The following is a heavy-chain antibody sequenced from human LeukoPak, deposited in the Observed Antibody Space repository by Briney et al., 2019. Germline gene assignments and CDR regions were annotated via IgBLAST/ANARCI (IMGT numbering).Heavy chain of an antibody. D-gene: IGHD2-15*01. CDR1: GFTFSRYD. CDR3: AKDEGGLCSGGSCYGASGHFDY. V-gene: IGHV3-30-3*01. Sequence: GGSLRLSCVASGFTFSRYDMHWVRQAPGKGLEWVAVISYDGGNEIYADSVKGRFTISRDNSKNTLYLQMNSLRAEDTAVYYCAKDEGGLCSGGSCYGASGHFDYWGQGTLVTVSS. J-gene: IGHJ4*02. CDR2: ISYDGGNE.